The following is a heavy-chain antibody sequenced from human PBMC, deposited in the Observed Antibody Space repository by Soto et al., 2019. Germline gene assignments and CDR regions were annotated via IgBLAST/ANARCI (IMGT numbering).Heavy chain of an antibody. V-gene: IGHV3-33*01. CDR1: GFTLSSYG. D-gene: IGHD1-26*01. CDR2: IWYDGSNK. Sequence: GGSPRPSLAASGFTLSSYGMHLVPQAPGKGLEWVAVIWYDGSNKYYADSVKGRFTISRDNSKNTLYLQMNSLRAEDTAVYYCARERLVGATMDAFDIWGQGTMVTVSS. J-gene: IGHJ3*02. CDR3: ARERLVGATMDAFDI.